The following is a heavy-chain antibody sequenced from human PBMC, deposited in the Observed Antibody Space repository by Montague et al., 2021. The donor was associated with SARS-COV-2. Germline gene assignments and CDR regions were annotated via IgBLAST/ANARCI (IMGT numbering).Heavy chain of an antibody. CDR3: ARRTYDILTGYDYGMDV. CDR1: GFSLSTSGMC. Sequence: PAVVKPTQTLTLTCTFSGFSLSTSGMCVSWIRQPPGKALEWLARIDWDDDKYYSTSLKTRLTISKDTSKNQVVLTTTNMDPVDTATYYCARRTYDILTGYDYGMDVWGQGTTVTVSS. V-gene: IGHV2-70*11. J-gene: IGHJ6*02. D-gene: IGHD3-9*01. CDR2: IDWDDDK.